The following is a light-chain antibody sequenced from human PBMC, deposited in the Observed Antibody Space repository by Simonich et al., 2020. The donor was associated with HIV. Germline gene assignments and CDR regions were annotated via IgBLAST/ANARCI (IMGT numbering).Light chain of an antibody. Sequence: DIQMTQSPSSVSASVVDRVTITCRAGQGISSWLALYQQKPGKAPKLLIYTASTLQSGVPSRFSGSGSGTDFTLTISSLQPEDFATYYCQQANSFPFTFGPGTKVDIK. CDR1: QGISSW. CDR2: TAS. J-gene: IGKJ3*01. V-gene: IGKV1-12*01. CDR3: QQANSFPFT.